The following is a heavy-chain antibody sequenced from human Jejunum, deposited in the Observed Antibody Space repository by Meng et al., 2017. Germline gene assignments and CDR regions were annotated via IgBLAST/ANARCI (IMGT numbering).Heavy chain of an antibody. D-gene: IGHD5-12*01. CDR1: GGSITTDW. V-gene: IGHV4-4*02. CDR3: ARGATGTRPFDY. J-gene: IGHJ4*02. CDR2: IWHSGAS. Sequence: QVLLEESGPRLVKPSGTLSLPCAVSGGSITTDWWNWVRQPPGKGLEWIGEIWHSGASNYNPSLRSRVTISVDKSKNQLSLELASLTAADTAVYYCARGATGTRPFDYWGQGTLVTVFS.